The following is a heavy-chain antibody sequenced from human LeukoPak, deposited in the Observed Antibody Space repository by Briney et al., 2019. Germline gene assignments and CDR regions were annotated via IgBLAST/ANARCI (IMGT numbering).Heavy chain of an antibody. Sequence: GGSLRLSYAASGFTFSSYGMHWVRQAPGKGLEWVAVISYDGPNKYYADSVKGRFTISRDNSKNTPYLQMNSLRAEDTAVYYCAKGRYHLATVTLLDYWGQGTLVTVSS. CDR3: AKGRYHLATVTLLDY. CDR1: GFTFSSYG. D-gene: IGHD4-17*01. J-gene: IGHJ4*02. V-gene: IGHV3-30*18. CDR2: ISYDGPNK.